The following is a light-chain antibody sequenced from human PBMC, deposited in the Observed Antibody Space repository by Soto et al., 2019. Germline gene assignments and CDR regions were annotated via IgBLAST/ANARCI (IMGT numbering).Light chain of an antibody. J-gene: IGKJ2*01. V-gene: IGKV1-27*01. Sequence: DIQMTQSPSSLSASVGDRVTITCRASQDISNYLAWYQQKPGEVPKLLIYAASTLQKGVQSRFSGGGSGTLFTLTISSLQPDDVATYYCQKYISAPKTFGRGTRLEIK. CDR1: QDISNY. CDR3: QKYISAPKT. CDR2: AAS.